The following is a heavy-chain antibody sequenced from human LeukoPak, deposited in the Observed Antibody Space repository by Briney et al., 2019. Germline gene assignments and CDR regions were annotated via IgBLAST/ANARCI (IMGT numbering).Heavy chain of an antibody. D-gene: IGHD3-22*01. CDR1: GYSFTRYW. CDR3: ATPHDATSYYYDSSGYFH. CDR2: IYPDECDT. Sequence: GEAPEIFFKGSGYSFTRYWIAWVRPMPGKGVEWMGIIYPDECDTRYSPSFQGQVTISAHKSITTAYLHWSSLKASDTAMYYCATPHDATSYYYDSSGYFHWGQGTLVTVSS. J-gene: IGHJ4*02. V-gene: IGHV5-51*01.